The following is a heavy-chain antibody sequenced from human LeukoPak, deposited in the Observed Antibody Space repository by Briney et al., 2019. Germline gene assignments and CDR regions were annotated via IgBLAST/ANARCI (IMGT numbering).Heavy chain of an antibody. CDR3: ARAEGTYCSSSSCYFEYFHH. D-gene: IGHD2-2*01. CDR1: GYTFTSYY. J-gene: IGHJ1*01. Sequence: GASVKVSCKASGYTFTSYYIHWVRQAPGQGLEWMGIINPSGGSTRYAQKFQGRVTMTRDMSTSTLYMELRRLRSEDTAVYYCARAEGTYCSSSSCYFEYFHHWGQGTLVTVSS. V-gene: IGHV1-46*01. CDR2: INPSGGST.